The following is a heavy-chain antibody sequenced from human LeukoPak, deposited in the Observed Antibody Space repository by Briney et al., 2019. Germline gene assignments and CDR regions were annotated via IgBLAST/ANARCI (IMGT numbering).Heavy chain of an antibody. CDR1: GGSFSGYY. CDR3: ARGRSWYGGVWFDP. V-gene: IGHV4-34*01. CDR2: INHSGST. D-gene: IGHD6-13*01. Sequence: ASETLSLTCVVYGGSFSGYYWSWIRQPPRKGLDWMGEINHSGSTNYNPSLNSRVPISVDTDKNQFSLKLSSVTAADTAVYYCARGRSWYGGVWFDPWGQGTLVTVSS. J-gene: IGHJ5*02.